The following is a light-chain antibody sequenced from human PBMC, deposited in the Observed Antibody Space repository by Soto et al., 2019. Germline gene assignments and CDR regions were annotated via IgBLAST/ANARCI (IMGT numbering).Light chain of an antibody. J-gene: IGKJ2*01. CDR3: QQYKSYSYT. CDR2: DAS. CDR1: ESISNW. Sequence: DIQMTQSPSILSASVGDRVAITCRASESISNWLAWYQQKPGKAPKVLIYDASRLQSGVPERFSGSGSGTEFTLTISSLQADDIATYYFQQYKSYSYTFVQGTNLEI. V-gene: IGKV1-5*01.